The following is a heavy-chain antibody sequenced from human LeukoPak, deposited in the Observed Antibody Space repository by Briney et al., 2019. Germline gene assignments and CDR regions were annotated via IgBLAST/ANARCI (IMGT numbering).Heavy chain of an antibody. J-gene: IGHJ4*02. CDR2: ISWNSGSM. D-gene: IGHD3-16*01. Sequence: GRSLRLSCAASGFTFDDYAMHWVRQAPGKGLEWVSGISWNSGSMGYADSVKGRFTISRDNAKNSLYLQMNSPRAEDTALYYCAKDIELGRIMITFGGVDYWGQGTLVTVSS. CDR3: AKDIELGRIMITFGGVDY. CDR1: GFTFDDYA. V-gene: IGHV3-9*01.